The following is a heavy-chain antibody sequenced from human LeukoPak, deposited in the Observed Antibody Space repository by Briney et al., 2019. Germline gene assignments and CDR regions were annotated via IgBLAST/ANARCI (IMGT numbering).Heavy chain of an antibody. CDR3: ARSGAATHNVFDN. Sequence: KPSETLSLTCTVSGGSINSYYWSWIRQPPGKELEWIGDIYYSGDTNYNPSLKSRVTISVDTSKNQFSLKLSSVTAPDTAVYYCARSGAATHNVFDNWGQGTLVTVSS. CDR1: GGSINSYY. D-gene: IGHD2-8*01. V-gene: IGHV4-59*01. CDR2: IYYSGDT. J-gene: IGHJ4*02.